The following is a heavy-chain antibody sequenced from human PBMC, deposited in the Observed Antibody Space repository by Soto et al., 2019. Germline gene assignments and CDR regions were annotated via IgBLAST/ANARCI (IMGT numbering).Heavy chain of an antibody. D-gene: IGHD5-12*01. CDR2: IYYSGST. CDR3: ARSRDGYNPLDF. J-gene: IGHJ4*02. Sequence: PSETLSLTCTVSGGSISRYYWSWIRQPPGKGLEWIGYIYYSGSTNYNPSLKSRVTISVDTSKNQFSLKLSSVTAADTAVYYCARSRDGYNPLDFWGQGTLVTVSS. CDR1: GGSISRYY. V-gene: IGHV4-59*08.